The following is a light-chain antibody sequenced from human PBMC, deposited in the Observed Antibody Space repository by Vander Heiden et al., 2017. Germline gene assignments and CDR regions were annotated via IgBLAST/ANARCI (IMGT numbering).Light chain of an antibody. Sequence: EIVLTQPPATLSLSPGERATLSCRASQSVSSYLAWYQQKPGQAPRLLIYDASNRATGIPARFSGSGSGTDFTLTISILDPEDFAVYYCQQRSNWPYTFGQGTKLEIK. CDR3: QQRSNWPYT. J-gene: IGKJ2*01. CDR2: DAS. V-gene: IGKV3-11*01. CDR1: QSVSSY.